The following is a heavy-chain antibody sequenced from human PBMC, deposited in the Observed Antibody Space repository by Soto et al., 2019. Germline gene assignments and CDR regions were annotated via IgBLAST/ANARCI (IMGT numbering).Heavy chain of an antibody. V-gene: IGHV4-59*01. CDR2: IYYSGST. J-gene: IGHJ2*01. Sequence: EWIGYIYYSGSTNYNPSLKSRVTISVDTSKNQFSLKLSSVTAADTAAYYCARDRFVFFNRTGTHGDYHFFPTHRSPDL. CDR3: ARDRFVFFNRTGTHGDYHFFPTHRSPDL. D-gene: IGHD3-3*01.